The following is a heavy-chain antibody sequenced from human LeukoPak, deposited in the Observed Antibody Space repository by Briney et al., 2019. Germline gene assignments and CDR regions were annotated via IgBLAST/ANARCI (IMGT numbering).Heavy chain of an antibody. Sequence: NPGESLKISCKGSGYTFTSYWISWVRQMPGKGLEWMGRIDPSDSYTNYSPSFQGHVTISADKSISTAYLQWSSLKASDTAMYYCARLGGYNYDFDYWGQGTLVTVSS. J-gene: IGHJ4*02. V-gene: IGHV5-10-1*01. D-gene: IGHD3-22*01. CDR2: IDPSDSYT. CDR3: ARLGGYNYDFDY. CDR1: GYTFTSYW.